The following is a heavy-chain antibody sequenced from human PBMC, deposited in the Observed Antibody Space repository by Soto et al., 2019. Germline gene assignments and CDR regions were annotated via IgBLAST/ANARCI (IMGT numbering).Heavy chain of an antibody. D-gene: IGHD6-19*01. Sequence: SHTLSLTCAMSGDSVSSNSAAWNWIRQSPSRGLEWLGRTYYRSKCYSDYAVSVKSRITINPDTSKNQFSLQLNSVTPEDTAVYYCARGSYYSGWVWGQGTLVTVSS. J-gene: IGHJ4*02. CDR1: GDSVSSNSAA. CDR3: ARGSYYSGWV. V-gene: IGHV6-1*01. CDR2: TYYRSKCYS.